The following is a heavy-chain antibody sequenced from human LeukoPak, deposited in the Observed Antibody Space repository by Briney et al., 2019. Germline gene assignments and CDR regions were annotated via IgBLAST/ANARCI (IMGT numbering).Heavy chain of an antibody. CDR1: GFSFSNYG. D-gene: IGHD3-10*01. CDR3: ASGSYGSGFYYFYYMDV. Sequence: PGGSLRLSCAASGFSFSNYGMHWVRQAPGKGLEWVAFIRFDGTDEFYADSVKGRFTISRDNAKNSVSLQMNSLRAEDTAVYYCASGSYGSGFYYFYYMDVWGKGTTVTVSS. CDR2: IRFDGTDE. J-gene: IGHJ6*03. V-gene: IGHV3-30*02.